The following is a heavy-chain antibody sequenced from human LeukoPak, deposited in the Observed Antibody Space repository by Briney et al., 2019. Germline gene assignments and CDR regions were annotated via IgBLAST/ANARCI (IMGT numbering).Heavy chain of an antibody. D-gene: IGHD3-22*01. Sequence: SQTLSLTCTVSGGSISSDGYYWTWIRQHPGKGLEWIGYIYYSGTTYYNPSLESRVTLSVDTSKNQFSLRLSSVTAADTAVYYCARDVGIYYYDSSGSDYWGQGTLVTVSS. V-gene: IGHV4-31*03. J-gene: IGHJ4*02. CDR3: ARDVGIYYYDSSGSDY. CDR2: IYYSGTT. CDR1: GGSISSDGYY.